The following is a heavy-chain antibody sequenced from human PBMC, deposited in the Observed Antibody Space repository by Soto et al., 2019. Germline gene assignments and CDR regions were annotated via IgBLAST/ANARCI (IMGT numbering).Heavy chain of an antibody. D-gene: IGHD2-2*01. CDR2: INHSGST. CDR3: ARGPIVVVPAAKTFDY. CDR1: GGSFSGYY. Sequence: PSETLSLTCAVYGGSFSGYYWSWIRQPPGKGLEWIGEINHSGSTNYNPSLKSRVTISVDTSKNQFSLKLSSVTAADTAVYYCARGPIVVVPAAKTFDYWGQGTLVTVSS. J-gene: IGHJ4*02. V-gene: IGHV4-34*01.